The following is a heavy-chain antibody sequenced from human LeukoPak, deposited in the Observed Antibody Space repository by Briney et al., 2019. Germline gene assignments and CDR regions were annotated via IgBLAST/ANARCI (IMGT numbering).Heavy chain of an antibody. J-gene: IGHJ4*02. CDR1: GYTFTSYG. Sequence: ASVKASCKASGYTFTSYGISWVRQAPGQGLEWMGWISAYNGNTNYAQKLQGRVTMTTDTSTSTAYMELRSLRSDDTAVYYCARLTYNWNYFGYWGQGTLVTVSS. D-gene: IGHD1-20*01. CDR3: ARLTYNWNYFGY. V-gene: IGHV1-18*01. CDR2: ISAYNGNT.